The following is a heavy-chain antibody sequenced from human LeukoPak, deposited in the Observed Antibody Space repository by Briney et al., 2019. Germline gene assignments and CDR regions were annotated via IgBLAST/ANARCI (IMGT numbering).Heavy chain of an antibody. CDR3: ARSGSYSGPYVY. J-gene: IGHJ4*02. Sequence: SETLSLTCAVSGGSFSAYYWSWIRQPPGKGLEWIGEINHSGSTNYNPSLKSRVTISVDTSKNQFSLKLSSVTAADTAVYYCARSGSYSGPYVYWGQGTVVTVSS. V-gene: IGHV4-34*01. CDR1: GGSFSAYY. CDR2: INHSGST. D-gene: IGHD1-26*01.